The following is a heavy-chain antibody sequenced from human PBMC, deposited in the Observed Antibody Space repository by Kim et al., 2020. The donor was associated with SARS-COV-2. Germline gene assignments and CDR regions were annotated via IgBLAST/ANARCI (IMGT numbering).Heavy chain of an antibody. CDR3: AKDTSSGPAYWYFDL. V-gene: IGHV3-30*18. J-gene: IGHJ2*01. CDR2: ISYDGSNK. D-gene: IGHD6-19*01. Sequence: GGSLRLSCAASGFTFSSYGMHWVRQAPGKGLEWVAVISYDGSNKYYADSVKGRFTISRDNSKNTLYLQMNSLRAEDTAVYYCAKDTSSGPAYWYFDLWGR. CDR1: GFTFSSYG.